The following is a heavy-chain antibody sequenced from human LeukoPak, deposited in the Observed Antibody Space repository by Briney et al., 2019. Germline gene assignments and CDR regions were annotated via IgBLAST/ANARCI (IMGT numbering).Heavy chain of an antibody. CDR1: GFIFSDYS. J-gene: IGHJ4*02. D-gene: IGHD3/OR15-3a*01. CDR3: ARDKDWSFDY. Sequence: GSLRLSCAASGFIFSDYSFNWVRQAPGKGLEWVSYIRGGDSTSYAESVKGRFTISRDNAKNSLSLQMNSLRAEDTAIYYCARDKDWSFDYWGQGTLVTVSS. V-gene: IGHV3-48*01. CDR2: IRGGDST.